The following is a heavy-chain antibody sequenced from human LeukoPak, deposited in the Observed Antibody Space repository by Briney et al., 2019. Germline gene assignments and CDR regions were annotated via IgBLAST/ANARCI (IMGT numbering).Heavy chain of an antibody. CDR1: GFTVSSNY. CDR3: ARDGGGPDCGGNPYYYGMDV. J-gene: IGHJ6*02. CDR2: IYSGGST. D-gene: IGHD4-23*01. Sequence: GGSLRLSCAASGFTVSSNYMSWVRQAPGKGLEWVSVIYSGGSTYYADSVKGRFTISRDNSKNTLYLQMNSLRAEDTAVYYCARDGGGPDCGGNPYYYGMDVWGQGTTDTVSS. V-gene: IGHV3-66*01.